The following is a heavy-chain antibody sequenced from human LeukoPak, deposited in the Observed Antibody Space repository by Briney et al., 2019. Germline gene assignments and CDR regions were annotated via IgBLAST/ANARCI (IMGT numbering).Heavy chain of an antibody. CDR2: IYYSGST. J-gene: IGHJ4*02. CDR3: ARQVWSSSPRLFLRLYYFDY. V-gene: IGHV4-59*08. D-gene: IGHD6-6*01. Sequence: KPSETLSLTCTVSGGSISSYYWSWIRQPPGKGLEWIGYIYYSGSTNYNPSLKSRVTISVDTSKNQFSLKLSSVTAADTAVYYCARQVWSSSPRLFLRLYYFDYWGQGTLVTVSS. CDR1: GGSISSYY.